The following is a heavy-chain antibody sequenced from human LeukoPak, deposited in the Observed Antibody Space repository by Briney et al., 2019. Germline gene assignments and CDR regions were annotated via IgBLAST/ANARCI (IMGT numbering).Heavy chain of an antibody. Sequence: PGGSLRLSCAASGFTFSSYAMSWVRQAPGKGLEWVSVISGGGGSTYYADSVKGRFTIPSDSSKNTLYLQMNSLRAEDTAVYYCAKSGSGNYYDRFDYWGQGTLITVSS. CDR3: AKSGSGNYYDRFDY. CDR1: GFTFSSYA. J-gene: IGHJ4*02. D-gene: IGHD3-10*01. CDR2: ISGGGGST. V-gene: IGHV3-23*01.